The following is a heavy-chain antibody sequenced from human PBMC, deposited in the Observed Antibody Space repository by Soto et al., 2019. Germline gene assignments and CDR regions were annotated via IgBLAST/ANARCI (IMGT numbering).Heavy chain of an antibody. CDR3: ASVRGAYNWFDP. J-gene: IGHJ5*02. D-gene: IGHD2-8*01. CDR2: MNPNSGNT. Sequence: ASLKVSCKASGYTFTSYDINWVRQATGQGLEWMGWMNPNSGNTGYAQKFQGRVTMTRNTSISTAYMELSSLRSEDTAVYYCASVRGAYNWFDPWGQGTLVTVSS. CDR1: GYTFTSYD. V-gene: IGHV1-8*01.